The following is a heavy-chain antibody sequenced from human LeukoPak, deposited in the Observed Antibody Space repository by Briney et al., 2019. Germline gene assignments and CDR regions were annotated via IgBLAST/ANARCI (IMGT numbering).Heavy chain of an antibody. Sequence: ASVKVSCKASGYTFTCYYMHWVRQAPGQGLEWMGRINPNSGGTNYAQKFQGRVTMNRDTSISTAYMELSRLRSDDTAVYYCARDRLIVVNWFDPWGQGTLVTVSS. CDR2: INPNSGGT. J-gene: IGHJ5*02. V-gene: IGHV1-2*06. D-gene: IGHD3-22*01. CDR1: GYTFTCYY. CDR3: ARDRLIVVNWFDP.